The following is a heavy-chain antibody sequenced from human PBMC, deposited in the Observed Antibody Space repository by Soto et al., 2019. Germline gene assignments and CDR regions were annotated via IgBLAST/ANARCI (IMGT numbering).Heavy chain of an antibody. D-gene: IGHD2-21*01. CDR3: AGDGGHWTRPSCYSGFES. V-gene: IGHV3-33*03. J-gene: IGHJ4*02. Sequence: QGHLLQSGGGVVRPGKSLTLSCEASGFTFNNHGAHWVRQAPGKGLEWVAVIWHDGSEAYYADSVKGRFTISRDNFKNTLSLRMNGLTVNDTAVYYCAGDGGHWTRPSCYSGFESWGEGSLVNVSS. CDR2: IWHDGSEA. CDR1: GFTFNNHG.